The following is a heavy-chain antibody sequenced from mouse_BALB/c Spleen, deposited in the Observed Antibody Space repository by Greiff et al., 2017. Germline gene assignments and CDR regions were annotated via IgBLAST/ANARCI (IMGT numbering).Heavy chain of an antibody. V-gene: IGHV2-9*02. CDR3: ASTVVATKGFAY. J-gene: IGHJ3*01. D-gene: IGHD1-1*01. CDR2: IWAGGST. CDR1: GFSLTSYG. Sequence: VKLMESGPGLVAPSQSLSITCTVSGFSLTSYGVHWVRQPPGKGLEWLGVIWAGGSTNYNSALMSRLSISKDNSKSQVFLKMNSLQTDDTAMYYCASTVVATKGFAYWGQGTLVTVSA.